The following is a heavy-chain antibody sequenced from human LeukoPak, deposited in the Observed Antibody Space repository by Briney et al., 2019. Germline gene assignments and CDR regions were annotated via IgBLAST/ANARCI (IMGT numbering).Heavy chain of an antibody. D-gene: IGHD5-18*01. V-gene: IGHV4-4*07. CDR1: GGSISSFY. CDR3: ARVSKGYSYGLGYYYYMDV. Sequence: SETLSLTCTVAGGSISSFYWSWSRQPAGQGLEWIGRIYTSGSTNYNPSLNSGVIMSIDRSKNQFSLKLSSVTAADTAVYYCARVSKGYSYGLGYYYYMDVWGKGTTVTISS. CDR2: IYTSGST. J-gene: IGHJ6*03.